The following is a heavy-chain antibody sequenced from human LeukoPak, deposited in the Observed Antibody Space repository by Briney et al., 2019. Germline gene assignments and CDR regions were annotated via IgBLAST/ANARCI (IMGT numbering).Heavy chain of an antibody. Sequence: SETLSLTCAVSGGSISRSDWWSWVRQSPGKGLEWIEEIFHSGSTKYNPSLKSRVTISVDKSKNQFSLNLTSVTAADTAMYYCARDASLQTGAFDVWGQGTMVTVSS. J-gene: IGHJ3*01. CDR3: ARDASLQTGAFDV. D-gene: IGHD5-24*01. CDR1: GGSISRSDW. V-gene: IGHV4-4*02. CDR2: IFHSGST.